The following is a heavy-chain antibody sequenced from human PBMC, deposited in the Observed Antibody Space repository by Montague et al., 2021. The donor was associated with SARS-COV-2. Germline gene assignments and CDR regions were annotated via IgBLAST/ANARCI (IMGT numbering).Heavy chain of an antibody. J-gene: IGHJ4*02. V-gene: IGHV4-59*01. Sequence: SETLSLTCEVSGGSIRSYYWSWIRQSPGKGLEWIGYVHYTGSTKYNPSLKTRVTLSLDTPKNHFSLRLNSVTAADTAVHYCARAQNICFIANCVNYFDLWGLGALVSVSP. CDR2: VHYTGST. CDR1: GGSIRSYY. D-gene: IGHD1-1*01. CDR3: ARAQNICFIANCVNYFDL.